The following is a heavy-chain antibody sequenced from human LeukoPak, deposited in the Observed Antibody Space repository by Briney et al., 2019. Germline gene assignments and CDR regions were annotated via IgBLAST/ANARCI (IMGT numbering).Heavy chain of an antibody. CDR3: ARSLSGYDSPFDY. D-gene: IGHD5-12*01. CDR2: ISSSGSTI. CDR1: GFTFSSYE. V-gene: IGHV3-48*03. Sequence: GGSLRLACAASGFTFSSYEMNWVSQAPGKGLEWVSYISSSGSTIYYADSVEGRFTISRDNAKNSLYLQMNSLRAEDTAVYYCARSLSGYDSPFDYWGQGTLVTVSS. J-gene: IGHJ4*02.